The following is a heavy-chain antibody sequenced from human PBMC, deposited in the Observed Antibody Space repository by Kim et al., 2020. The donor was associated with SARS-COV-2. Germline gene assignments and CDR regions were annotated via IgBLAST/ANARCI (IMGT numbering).Heavy chain of an antibody. CDR2: INPNSGGT. V-gene: IGHV1-2*06. D-gene: IGHD5-12*01. CDR1: GYTFIDYY. Sequence: ASVKVSCKTSGYTFIDYYLHWVRQAPGQGLEWMGRINPNSGGTNYAQKFQDRVTMTRDTSISTAYMELSRLISDDTAVYYCARSGGYDVDYWGPGTLVTV. CDR3: ARSGGYDVDY. J-gene: IGHJ4*02.